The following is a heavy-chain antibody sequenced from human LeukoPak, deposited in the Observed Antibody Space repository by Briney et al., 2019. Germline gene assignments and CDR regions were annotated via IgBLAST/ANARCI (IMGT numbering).Heavy chain of an antibody. CDR1: GFTFSSYE. J-gene: IGHJ3*02. V-gene: IGHV3-48*03. Sequence: GGSLRLSCAASGFTFSSYEMNWVRQAPGKGLEWVSYISSSGSTIYYADSVKGRFTISRDNAKNSLYLQMNSLRAEDTAVYYCAKDREYYYDSSGNDAFDIWGQGTMVTVSS. CDR2: ISSSGSTI. D-gene: IGHD3-22*01. CDR3: AKDREYYYDSSGNDAFDI.